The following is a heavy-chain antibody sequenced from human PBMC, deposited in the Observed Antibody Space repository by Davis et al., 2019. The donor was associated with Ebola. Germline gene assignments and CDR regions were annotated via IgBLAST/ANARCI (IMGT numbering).Heavy chain of an antibody. D-gene: IGHD3-22*01. Sequence: SETLSLTCAVYGGSFSGYYWSWIRQPPGKGLEWIGEINHSGSTNYNPSLKSRVTISVDTSKNQFSLKLSSVTAADTAVYYCARDLQYYYDSSGYYRVDAFDIWGQGTMVTVSS. CDR1: GGSFSGYY. CDR3: ARDLQYYYDSSGYYRVDAFDI. J-gene: IGHJ3*02. CDR2: INHSGST. V-gene: IGHV4-34*01.